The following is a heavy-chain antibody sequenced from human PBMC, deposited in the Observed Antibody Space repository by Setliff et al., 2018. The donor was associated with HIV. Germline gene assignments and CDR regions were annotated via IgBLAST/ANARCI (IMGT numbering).Heavy chain of an antibody. CDR3: AREGDGIDS. J-gene: IGHJ4*02. V-gene: IGHV4-38-2*02. CDR2: IYHSGTT. D-gene: IGHD2-21*02. Sequence: SETLSLTCTVSGYPISSGYYWGWIRQPPGKGLEWIGSIYHSGTTYYNPSLKSRVTISVDTSKNQFSLKLSSATAADSAVYYCAREGDGIDSWGQGTLVTVSS. CDR1: GYPISSGYY.